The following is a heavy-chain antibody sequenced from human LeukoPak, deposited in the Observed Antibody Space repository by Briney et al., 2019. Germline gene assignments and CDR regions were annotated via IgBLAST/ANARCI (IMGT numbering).Heavy chain of an antibody. Sequence: GASVKVSCKASGYTFTSYGISWVRQAPGQGLEWMGWISAYNGNTNYAQKLQGRVTMTTDTSTSTAYMELRSLRSDDTAVYYCARNRYYDILTGYLYYMDVWGKGTTVTVSS. CDR3: ARNRYYDILTGYLYYMDV. D-gene: IGHD3-9*01. J-gene: IGHJ6*03. CDR2: ISAYNGNT. V-gene: IGHV1-18*01. CDR1: GYTFTSYG.